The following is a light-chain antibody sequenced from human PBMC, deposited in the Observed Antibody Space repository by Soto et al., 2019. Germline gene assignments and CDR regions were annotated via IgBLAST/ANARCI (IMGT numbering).Light chain of an antibody. Sequence: QSVLTQPPSASGSPGQSVTISCTGTSSDVGGCKFVSWYQQYPGKAPQLIIYEVNKRPSGVPDLFSGSKSGNTASLTVSGLQPEAESEYDCCSCAGSNNPYVFGTGTKLTVL. CDR2: EVN. V-gene: IGLV2-8*01. J-gene: IGLJ1*01. CDR3: CSCAGSNNPYV. CDR1: SSDVGGCKF.